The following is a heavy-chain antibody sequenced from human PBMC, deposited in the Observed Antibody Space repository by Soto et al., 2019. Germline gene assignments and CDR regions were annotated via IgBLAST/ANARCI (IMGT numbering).Heavy chain of an antibody. V-gene: IGHV1-69*13. Sequence: ASVKVSCKASGGTFSSYAISWVRQAPGQGLEWMGGIIPIFGTANYAQKFQCRVTITADESTSTAYMELSSLRSEDTAVYYCARSFDGRAVTTPYYYYYYGMDVWGQGTTVTVSS. D-gene: IGHD4-17*01. J-gene: IGHJ6*02. CDR3: ARSFDGRAVTTPYYYYYYGMDV. CDR2: IIPIFGTA. CDR1: GGTFSSYA.